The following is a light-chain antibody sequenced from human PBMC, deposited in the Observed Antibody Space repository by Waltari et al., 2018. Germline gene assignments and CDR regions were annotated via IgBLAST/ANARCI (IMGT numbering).Light chain of an antibody. Sequence: QSVLTQPPSVSGTPGPSVTISCTGGSPNIGAGYAVPWYQQLRGAAPKVVIFGSTTRATGVTARFSASKSGTSAYLAITGLQADDEADYYCQSYDNSLSSWVFGGGTKLTVL. CDR3: QSYDNSLSSWV. J-gene: IGLJ3*02. CDR1: SPNIGAGYA. V-gene: IGLV1-40*01. CDR2: GST.